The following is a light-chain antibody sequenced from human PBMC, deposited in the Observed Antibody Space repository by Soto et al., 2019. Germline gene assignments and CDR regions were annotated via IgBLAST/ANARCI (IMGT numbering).Light chain of an antibody. CDR2: AAS. V-gene: IGKV1-39*01. CDR3: QQYDKWPTWT. Sequence: LSQSPSSLSASKRDRVSITCRASQRIRTSLNWYQHKPGKAPKLLIYAASSLESGVPSRFSGSGSGTDFSLSISSLQPEDFAVYYCQQYDKWPTWTFGQGTKVDVK. J-gene: IGKJ1*01. CDR1: QRIRTS.